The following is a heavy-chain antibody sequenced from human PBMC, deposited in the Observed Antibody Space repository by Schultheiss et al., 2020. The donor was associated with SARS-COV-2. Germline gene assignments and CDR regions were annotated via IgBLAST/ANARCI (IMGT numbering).Heavy chain of an antibody. CDR3: ARGCYDFWRGYYGMDV. D-gene: IGHD3-3*01. CDR1: GFTFSSYA. Sequence: GGSLRLSCAASGFTFSSYAMHWVRQAPGKGLEWVAVISYDGSNKYYADSVEGRFTISRDNSKNTLYLQMNSLRAEDTAVYYCARGCYDFWRGYYGMDVWGQGTTVTVSS. CDR2: ISYDGSNK. J-gene: IGHJ6*02. V-gene: IGHV3-30*01.